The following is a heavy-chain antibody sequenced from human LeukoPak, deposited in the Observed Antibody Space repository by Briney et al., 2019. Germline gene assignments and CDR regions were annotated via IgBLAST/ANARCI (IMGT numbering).Heavy chain of an antibody. CDR2: IKQDGSEK. V-gene: IGHV3-7*01. Sequence: GGSLRLSCAASGFTFSSYWMSWVRQAPGKGLEWVANIKQDGSEKYYVDSVKGRFTISRDNAKNSLYLQMNSLRAEDTAVYYCARGLFTYYYGSGTPIFGYWGQGTLVTVSS. J-gene: IGHJ4*02. CDR1: GFTFSSYW. CDR3: ARGLFTYYYGSGTPIFGY. D-gene: IGHD3-10*01.